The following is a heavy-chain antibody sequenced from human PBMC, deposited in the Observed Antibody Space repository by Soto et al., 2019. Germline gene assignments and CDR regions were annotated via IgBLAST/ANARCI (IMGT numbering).Heavy chain of an antibody. J-gene: IGHJ6*02. Sequence: ASVKVSCKASGYTFTSYGISWVRQAPGQGLEWMGWISAYNGNTNYAQKLQGRVTMTTDTSTSTAYMELRSLRSVDTAVYYCARDRPPSWEWLSPGYYYYGMDVWGQGTTVAVSS. D-gene: IGHD3-3*01. CDR2: ISAYNGNT. V-gene: IGHV1-18*01. CDR1: GYTFTSYG. CDR3: ARDRPPSWEWLSPGYYYYGMDV.